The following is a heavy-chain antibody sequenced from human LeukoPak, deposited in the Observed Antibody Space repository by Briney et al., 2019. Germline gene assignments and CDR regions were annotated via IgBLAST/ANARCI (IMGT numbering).Heavy chain of an antibody. D-gene: IGHD3-22*01. CDR1: GGSISSGSYY. J-gene: IGHJ3*02. CDR2: IYTSGST. Sequence: SETLSLTCTVSGGSISSGSYYWSWIRQPAGKGLEWIGRIYTSGSTNYNPSLKSRVTISVDTSKNQFSLKLSSVTAADTAVYYCARDSELVYYYDSSGYGGDAFDIWGQGTMVTVSS. V-gene: IGHV4-61*02. CDR3: ARDSELVYYYDSSGYGGDAFDI.